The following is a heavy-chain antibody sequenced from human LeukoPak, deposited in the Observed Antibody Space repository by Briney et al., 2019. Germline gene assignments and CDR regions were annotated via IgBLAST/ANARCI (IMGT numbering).Heavy chain of an antibody. CDR2: IKEDGSEK. CDR3: ARDRMATRPNYYYYGMDV. V-gene: IGHV3-7*03. D-gene: IGHD5-12*01. J-gene: IGHJ6*02. CDR1: GFIFSSYW. Sequence: GESLRLSCVGSGFIFSSYWMSWVRQAPGKGLEWVANIKEDGSEKYYVDSVKGRFTFSRDNAKNSVYLQMSSLRVEDTAVYYCARDRMATRPNYYYYGMDVWGQGTTVIVSS.